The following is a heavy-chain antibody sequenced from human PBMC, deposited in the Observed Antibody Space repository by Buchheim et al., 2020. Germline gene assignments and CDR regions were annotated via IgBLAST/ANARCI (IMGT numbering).Heavy chain of an antibody. J-gene: IGHJ5*02. V-gene: IGHV3-74*01. CDR2: RASDGSSA. CDR1: GFTFGNSW. CDR3: ARDVPHNWFDP. Sequence: EVQLVESGGGLVQPGGSLRLSCVASGFTFGNSWMHWVRQAPGKGLVWVSRRASDGSSAFYADSVKGRFTMSRDNGTDTLYLQMNSLKAEDTAVYYCARDVPHNWFDPWGQGTL.